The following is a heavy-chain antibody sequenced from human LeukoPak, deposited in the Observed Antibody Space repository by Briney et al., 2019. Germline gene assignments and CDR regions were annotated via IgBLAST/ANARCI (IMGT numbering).Heavy chain of an antibody. V-gene: IGHV4-4*07. CDR2: IYTSGST. J-gene: IGHJ4*02. D-gene: IGHD3-22*01. CDR3: ARASRYYDSSGDSLYFDY. Sequence: SETLSLTCTVSGYSISSGYYWGWIRQPAGKGLEWIGRIYTSGSTNYNPSLKSRVTMSVDTSKNQFSLKLSSVTAADTAVYYCARASRYYDSSGDSLYFDYWGQGTLVTVSS. CDR1: GYSISSGYY.